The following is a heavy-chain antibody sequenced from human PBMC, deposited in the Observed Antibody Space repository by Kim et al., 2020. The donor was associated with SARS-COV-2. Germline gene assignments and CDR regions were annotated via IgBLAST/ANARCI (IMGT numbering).Heavy chain of an antibody. V-gene: IGHV3-21*01. CDR1: GFTFSSYS. CDR3: ARDFDQGWFGELFEYYGMDV. CDR2: ISSSSSYI. D-gene: IGHD3-10*01. J-gene: IGHJ6*02. Sequence: GGSLRLSCAASGFTFSSYSMNWVRQAPGKGLEWVSSISSSSSYIYYADSVKGRFTISRDNAKNSLYLQMNSLRAEDTAVYYRARDFDQGWFGELFEYYGMDVWGQGTTVTVSS.